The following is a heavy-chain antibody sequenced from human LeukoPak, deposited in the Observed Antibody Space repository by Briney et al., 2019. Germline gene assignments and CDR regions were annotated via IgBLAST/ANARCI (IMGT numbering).Heavy chain of an antibody. D-gene: IGHD2-2*01. Sequence: SVTVSCKASGGTFSSYAISWVRQAPGQGLEWMGGIIPIFGTANYAQKFQGRVTITTDESTSTAYMELSSLRSEDTAVYYCASQNCSSTNCPYYYYYMDVWGKGTTVTVSS. CDR1: GGTFSSYA. CDR3: ASQNCSSTNCPYYYYYMDV. V-gene: IGHV1-69*05. J-gene: IGHJ6*03. CDR2: IIPIFGTA.